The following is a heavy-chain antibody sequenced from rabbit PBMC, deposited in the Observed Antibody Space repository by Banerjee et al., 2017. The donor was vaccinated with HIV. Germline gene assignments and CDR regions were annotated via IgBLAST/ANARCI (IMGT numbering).Heavy chain of an antibody. CDR1: GFSFSSGYH. Sequence: QSLEESGGDLVKPGASLTLTCTASGFSFSSGYHTCWVRQAPGKGLEWIACIGTGSGYTYYASWAKGRFTISKTSSTTVTLQMTSLTAADTATYFCARGYNYDDSGNWDGFDPWGPGTLVTVS. J-gene: IGHJ2*01. V-gene: IGHV1S40*01. CDR2: IGTGSGYT. D-gene: IGHD2-1*01. CDR3: ARGYNYDDSGNWDGFDP.